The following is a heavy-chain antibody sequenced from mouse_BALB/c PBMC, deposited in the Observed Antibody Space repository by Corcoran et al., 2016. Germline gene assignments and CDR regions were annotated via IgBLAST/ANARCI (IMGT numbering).Heavy chain of an antibody. CDR3: ALTGKSWFAY. CDR2: ISYDGSN. D-gene: IGHD4-1*01. V-gene: IGHV3-6*02. CDR1: GYSITSGYY. J-gene: IGHJ3*01. Sequence: DVQLQESGPGLVKPSQSLSLTCSVTGYSITSGYYWNWIRQFPGNKLEWMGYISYDGSNNYNPSLKNRISITRDTSKNQFFLKLNSVTTEDTATYYCALTGKSWFAYWGQGTLVTVSA.